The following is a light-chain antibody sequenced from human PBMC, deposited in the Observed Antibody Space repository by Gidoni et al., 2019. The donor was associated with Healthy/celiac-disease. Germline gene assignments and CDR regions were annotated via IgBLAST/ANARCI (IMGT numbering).Light chain of an antibody. CDR3: QQYYSTPPT. CDR1: QSVLYCSNNKNY. CDR2: WAS. J-gene: IGKJ3*01. Sequence: DIVMTQSPDSLAVSLGERATINCKSSQSVLYCSNNKNYLAWYQQKPGQPPKLLIYWASTRESGVPDRFSGSGSGTDFTLTISSLQAEDVAVYYCQQYYSTPPTFGPGSKVDIK. V-gene: IGKV4-1*01.